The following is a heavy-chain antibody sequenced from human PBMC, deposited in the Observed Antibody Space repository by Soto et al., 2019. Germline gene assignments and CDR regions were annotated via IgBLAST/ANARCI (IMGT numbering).Heavy chain of an antibody. D-gene: IGHD3-16*02. J-gene: IGHJ5*02. CDR3: ARDGSMMITFGGVIVSWFDP. Sequence: GGSLRLSCAASGFTFSSYSMNWVRQAPGKGLEWVSYISSSSSTIYYADSVKGRFTISRDNAKNSLYLQMNSLRDEDTAVYYCARDGSMMITFGGVIVSWFDPWGQGTLVTVSS. CDR2: ISSSSSTI. V-gene: IGHV3-48*02. CDR1: GFTFSSYS.